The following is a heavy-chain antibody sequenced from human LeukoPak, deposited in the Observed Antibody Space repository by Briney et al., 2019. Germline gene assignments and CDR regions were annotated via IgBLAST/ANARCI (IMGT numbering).Heavy chain of an antibody. CDR2: IKQDGSEK. D-gene: IGHD3-22*01. Sequence: PGGSLRLSCAASGFTFSSYWMSWVRQAPGKGLEWVANIKQDGSEKYYVDSVKGRFTISRDNAKNSLYLQMNSLRAEDTAVYYCARDPSPPYYYDSSGYFHWGQGTLVTVSS. CDR3: ARDPSPPYYYDSSGYFH. V-gene: IGHV3-7*01. J-gene: IGHJ4*02. CDR1: GFTFSSYW.